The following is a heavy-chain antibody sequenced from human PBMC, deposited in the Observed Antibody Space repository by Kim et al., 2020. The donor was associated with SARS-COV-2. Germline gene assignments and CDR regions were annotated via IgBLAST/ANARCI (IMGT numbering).Heavy chain of an antibody. V-gene: IGHV1-18*01. Sequence: ASVKVSRKASGYTFTNYGITWVRQAPGQGLEWMGWISAYNGNTNYAQNLQGRVTMTTDTSTSTAYMELRSLRSDDTAVYYCARDPPPLGTSSLDYWGQGTLVTVSS. CDR2: ISAYNGNT. CDR1: GYTFTNYG. D-gene: IGHD6-6*01. J-gene: IGHJ4*02. CDR3: ARDPPPLGTSSLDY.